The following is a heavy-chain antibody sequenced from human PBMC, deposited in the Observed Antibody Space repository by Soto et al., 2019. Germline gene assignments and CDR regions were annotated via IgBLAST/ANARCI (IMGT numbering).Heavy chain of an antibody. J-gene: IGHJ4*01. CDR1: GVTCNRYP. CDR2: ISSNGGST. D-gene: IGHD2-15*01. CDR3: ARDSKGLGYFRYAAYY. V-gene: IGHV3-64*01. Sequence: GRSLRLCCAASGVTCNRYPMHWVRQAPGKGLEYVSTISSNGGSTDYANSVKGRFTISRDNSKNTLYLQMGSLRAEDMALYYCARDSKGLGYFRYAAYYCRRGT.